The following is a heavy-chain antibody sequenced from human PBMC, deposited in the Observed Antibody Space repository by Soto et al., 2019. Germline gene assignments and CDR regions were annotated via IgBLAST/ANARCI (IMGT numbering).Heavy chain of an antibody. Sequence: GGSLRLSCAASGFTFSSYAMHWVRQAPGKGLEWVAVISYDGSNKYYADSVKGRFTISRDNSKNTLYLQMNSLRAEDTAVYYCARDSTRLPRRERWLQFGAPDYWGQGTLVTVSS. CDR2: ISYDGSNK. CDR1: GFTFSSYA. V-gene: IGHV3-30-3*01. D-gene: IGHD5-12*01. J-gene: IGHJ4*02. CDR3: ARDSTRLPRRERWLQFGAPDY.